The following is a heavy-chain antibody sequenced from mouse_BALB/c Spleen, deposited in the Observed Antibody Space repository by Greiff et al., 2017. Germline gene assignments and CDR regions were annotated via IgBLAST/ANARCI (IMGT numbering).Heavy chain of an antibody. J-gene: IGHJ2*01. CDR3: ARGDYGPFDY. V-gene: IGHV1-5*01. D-gene: IGHD1-1*02. Sequence: EVQLQQSGTVLARPGASVKMSCKASGYSFTSYWMHWVKQRPGQGLEWIGAIYPGNSDTSYNQKFKGKAKLTAVTSASTAYMELSSLTSEDSAVYYCARGDYGPFDYWGQGTTLTVSS. CDR2: IYPGNSDT. CDR1: GYSFTSYW.